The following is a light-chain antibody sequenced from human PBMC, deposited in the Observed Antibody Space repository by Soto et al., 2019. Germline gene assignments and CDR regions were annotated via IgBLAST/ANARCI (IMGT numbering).Light chain of an antibody. J-gene: IGLJ1*01. CDR2: DVS. Sequence: QSVLTPPASVSGSPGQSITISCTGTSSDVGGYNYVSWYQQHPVKAPKLMIYDVSNRPSGVSNRFSGSKSGNTASLTISGLQAEDEADYYCSSYTSSSTGVFGTGTKVTVL. CDR3: SSYTSSSTGV. CDR1: SSDVGGYNY. V-gene: IGLV2-14*01.